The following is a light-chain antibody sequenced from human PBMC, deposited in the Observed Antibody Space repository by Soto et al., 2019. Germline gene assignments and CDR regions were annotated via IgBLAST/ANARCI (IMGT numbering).Light chain of an antibody. V-gene: IGLV2-14*03. CDR1: SSDVGGYNY. CDR3: TSFTGRSTRV. CDR2: EVS. Sequence: QSVLTQPASVSGSPGQSITISCTGTSSDVGGYNYVSWFQQHPGKAPKLKIYEVSNRPSGVSNRFSGSKSGYTASLTISELQAEDEADYYCTSFTGRSTRVFGGGTKLTVL. J-gene: IGLJ3*02.